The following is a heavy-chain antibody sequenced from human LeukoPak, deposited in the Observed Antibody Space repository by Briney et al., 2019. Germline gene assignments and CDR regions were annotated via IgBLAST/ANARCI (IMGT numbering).Heavy chain of an antibody. D-gene: IGHD5-18*01. CDR3: ARDPGYSYGYLFDY. Sequence: GGSLRLSCAASGFTFSSYAMSWVRQAPGKGLEWVSAISGSGGSTYYADSVKGRFTISRDSSKNTLYLQMNSLRAEDTAMYYCARDPGYSYGYLFDYWGQGTLVTVSS. V-gene: IGHV3-23*01. CDR2: ISGSGGST. J-gene: IGHJ4*02. CDR1: GFTFSSYA.